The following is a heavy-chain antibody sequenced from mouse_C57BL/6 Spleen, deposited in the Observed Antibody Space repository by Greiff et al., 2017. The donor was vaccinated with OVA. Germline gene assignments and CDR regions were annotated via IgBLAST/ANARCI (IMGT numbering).Heavy chain of an antibody. D-gene: IGHD2-3*01. J-gene: IGHJ3*01. CDR2: IDPSDCYT. CDR1: GYTFTSYW. Sequence: VQLQQPWAELVKPGASVKLSCKASGYTFTSYWMQWVKQRPGQGLEWIGEIDPSDCYTNYNQKFKGKATLTVDTSSSTAYMQLSSLTSEDSAVYYCARPFDGYPAWFAYWGQGTLVTVSA. V-gene: IGHV1-50*01. CDR3: ARPFDGYPAWFAY.